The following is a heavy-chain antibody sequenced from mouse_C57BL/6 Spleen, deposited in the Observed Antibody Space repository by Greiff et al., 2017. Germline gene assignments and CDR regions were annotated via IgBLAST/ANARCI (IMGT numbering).Heavy chain of an antibody. D-gene: IGHD1-1*01. Sequence: VQLQQSGPVLVKPGASVKMSCKASGYTFTDYYMNWVKQSHGKSLEWIGVINPYNGGTSYNQKFKGKATLTVDKSSSTAYMELNSLTSEDSAVYYCARGYGSSYGYFDGWGTGTTVTVSS. CDR2: INPYNGGT. CDR3: ARGYGSSYGYFDG. CDR1: GYTFTDYY. V-gene: IGHV1-19*01. J-gene: IGHJ1*03.